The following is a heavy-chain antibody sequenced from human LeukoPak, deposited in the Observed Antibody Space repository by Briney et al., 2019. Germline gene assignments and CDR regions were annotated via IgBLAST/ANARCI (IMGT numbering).Heavy chain of an antibody. D-gene: IGHD3-10*01. CDR3: AKDSATIAGSYSYNRFDF. CDR2: ISGDGGST. CDR1: GFTFKDYG. V-gene: IGHV3-43*02. Sequence: GGSLRLSCTASGFTFKDYGMHWVRQGPGKGLQWVSLISGDGGSTFYADSVRGRFTISRDNSKNSLYLQMSGLRTEDTAVYYCAKDSATIAGSYSYNRFDFWGQGNLVTVSS. J-gene: IGHJ5*01.